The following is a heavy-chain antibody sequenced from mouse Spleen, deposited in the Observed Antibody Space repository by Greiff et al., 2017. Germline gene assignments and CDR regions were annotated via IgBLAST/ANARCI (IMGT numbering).Heavy chain of an antibody. CDR3: ARGAYYGDSYYFDY. V-gene: IGHV1-42*01. Sequence: VQLQQSGPELVKPGASVKISCKASGYSFTGYYMNWVKQSPEKSLEWIGEINPSTGGTTYNQKFKAKATLTVDKSSSTAYMQLKSLTSEDSAVYYCARGAYYGDSYYFDYWGQGTTLTVSS. D-gene: IGHD2-13*01. CDR1: GYSFTGYY. J-gene: IGHJ2*01. CDR2: INPSTGGT.